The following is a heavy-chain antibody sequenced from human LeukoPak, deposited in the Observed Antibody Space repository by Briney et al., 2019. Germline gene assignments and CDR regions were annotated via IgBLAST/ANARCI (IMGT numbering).Heavy chain of an antibody. Sequence: GGSLRLSCAASGFTFSSYWISWVRQAPGKGLEWVANIKRDGSEKYYVDSVKGRFTISRDTTKNSLFLQMNSLRADDTAVYYCARGKRQQDYWGQGTLVTVSS. CDR1: GFTFSSYW. D-gene: IGHD6-13*01. J-gene: IGHJ4*02. CDR2: IKRDGSEK. CDR3: ARGKRQQDY. V-gene: IGHV3-7*01.